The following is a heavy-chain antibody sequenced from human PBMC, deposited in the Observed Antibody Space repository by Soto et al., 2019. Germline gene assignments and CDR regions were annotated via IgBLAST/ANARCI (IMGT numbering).Heavy chain of an antibody. CDR2: IYYDGST. CDR3: AKVVVAATRHTDFDS. V-gene: IGHV4-39*02. CDR1: GGSINSNNYY. Sequence: TLSLTCTVSGGSINSNNYYWAWIRQPPGKGLAWITSIYYDGSTYYNPSLKSRVSISVDTSKNHFSLKLSSVTAADTAVYYCAKVVVAATRHTDFDSWGQGTLVTVSS. J-gene: IGHJ4*02. D-gene: IGHD2-15*01.